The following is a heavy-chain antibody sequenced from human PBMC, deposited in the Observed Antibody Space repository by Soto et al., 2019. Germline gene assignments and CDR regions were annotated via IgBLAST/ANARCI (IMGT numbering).Heavy chain of an antibody. D-gene: IGHD1-26*01. V-gene: IGHV3-15*07. CDR3: TTDPTGGSHPFDY. J-gene: IGHJ4*02. Sequence: EVQLVESGGGLVKPGGSLRLSCAASGFTFSNAWMNWVRQAPGKGLEWVGRIKSKTDGGTTDYAAPVKGRFTISRDDSKNTLYLQMNSLKTEDTAVYYCTTDPTGGSHPFDYWGQGTLVTVSS. CDR1: GFTFSNAW. CDR2: IKSKTDGGTT.